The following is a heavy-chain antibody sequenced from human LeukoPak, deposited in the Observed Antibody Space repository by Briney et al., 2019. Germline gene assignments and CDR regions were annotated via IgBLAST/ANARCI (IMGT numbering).Heavy chain of an antibody. CDR1: GFTFNGYA. J-gene: IGHJ4*02. D-gene: IGHD6-19*01. CDR2: TGGSDDNT. CDR3: TRDLMTGFSSGWYFAY. Sequence: EGSLRLSCEGSGFTFNGYAFSWVRQAPGKGLEWVAVTGGSDDNTHYADSVKGRFTISRDNSEKRLFLQMNSLRPDDSALYYCTRDLMTGFSSGWYFAYWGQGTLVTVSS. V-gene: IGHV3-23*01.